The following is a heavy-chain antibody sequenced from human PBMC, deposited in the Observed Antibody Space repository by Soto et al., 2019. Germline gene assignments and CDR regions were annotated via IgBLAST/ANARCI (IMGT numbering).Heavy chain of an antibody. D-gene: IGHD1-26*01. V-gene: IGHV1-69*02. J-gene: IGHJ4*02. Sequence: QVQLVQSGAKVKKPGSSVKVSCKASGGTFSSYTISWVRQTPGQGLEWMGRIIPILGIANYAQKFQGRVTITADKSTSTAYMELSSLRSEDTAVYYSARPGGSHNFDYWGQGTLVTVSS. CDR3: ARPGGSHNFDY. CDR2: IIPILGIA. CDR1: GGTFSSYT.